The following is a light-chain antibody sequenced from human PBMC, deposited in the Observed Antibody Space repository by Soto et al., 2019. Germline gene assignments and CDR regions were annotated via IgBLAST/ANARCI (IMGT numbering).Light chain of an antibody. CDR2: TDS. V-gene: IGKV1-5*01. Sequence: DIKMTQSPSTQSASVGATVTTPVRASQTISRWLAWYQQKPGKAPRLLIYTDSTLESGVPSRFSASGSGTEFTLTISSLHPDDFATYYCQEYNNYWTVGQVTKVDIK. CDR3: QEYNNYWT. CDR1: QTISRW. J-gene: IGKJ1*01.